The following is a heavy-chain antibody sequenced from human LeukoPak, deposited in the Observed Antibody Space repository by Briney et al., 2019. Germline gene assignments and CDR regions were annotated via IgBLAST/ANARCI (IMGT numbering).Heavy chain of an antibody. V-gene: IGHV4-39*02. CDR3: ARPRGGVQLWGD. CDR2: INYSGTT. Sequence: SETLSLTCTVSSGSFSSSSYFCGWIRQPPGMGLEWIATINYSGTTYYNPSLKSRVSTSVDTHNTHFPLNLSSAADAAAAFYYCARPRGGVQLWGDWGQGALVTVSS. J-gene: IGHJ4*01. CDR1: SGSFSSSSYF. D-gene: IGHD1-1*01.